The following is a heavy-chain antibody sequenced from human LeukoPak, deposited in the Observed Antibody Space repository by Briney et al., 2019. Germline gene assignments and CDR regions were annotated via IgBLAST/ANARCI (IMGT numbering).Heavy chain of an antibody. D-gene: IGHD5-18*01. V-gene: IGHV3-43*02. Sequence: GGSLRLSCAASGFTFDDYAMHWVRQAPGKGLEWVSLTSGDGGSTHYADSVKGRFTISRDNSRNSLYLQMTSLRTEDTALYYCAKQDGQLWLGLNYWGQGTLVTVSS. CDR2: TSGDGGST. J-gene: IGHJ4*02. CDR1: GFTFDDYA. CDR3: AKQDGQLWLGLNY.